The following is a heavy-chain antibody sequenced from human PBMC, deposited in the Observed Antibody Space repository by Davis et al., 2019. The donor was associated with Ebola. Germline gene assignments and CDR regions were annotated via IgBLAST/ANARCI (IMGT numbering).Heavy chain of an antibody. CDR2: IYYGGST. J-gene: IGHJ5*02. CDR3: ARHAPIHDYGDFWFDP. CDR1: GGSISSNSFY. Sequence: MPSETLSLTCTVSGGSISSNSFYWGWIRQSPGKGLEWIGSIYYGGSTYYNPSLKSRVTMSVDTSKNQFSLELTSVTAADTTVYYCARHAPIHDYGDFWFDPWGQGILVTVSS. D-gene: IGHD4-17*01. V-gene: IGHV4-39*01.